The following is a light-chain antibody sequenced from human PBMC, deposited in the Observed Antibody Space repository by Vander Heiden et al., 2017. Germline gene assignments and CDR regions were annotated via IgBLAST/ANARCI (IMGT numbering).Light chain of an antibody. CDR2: AAS. Sequence: AIQMTQSPSSLSASVGDRVIMTGRASQGIRNDLGWYQQRPGKATKLLIYAASSLQTGVTLRFSGSGSGTDFTLTISSLQPEDFATYYCLQDYSYPRTFGQGTKVEIK. V-gene: IGKV1-6*01. J-gene: IGKJ1*01. CDR3: LQDYSYPRT. CDR1: QGIRND.